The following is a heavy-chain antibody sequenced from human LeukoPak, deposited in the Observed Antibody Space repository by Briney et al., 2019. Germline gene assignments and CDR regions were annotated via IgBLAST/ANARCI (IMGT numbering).Heavy chain of an antibody. CDR2: ISGSGGST. V-gene: IGHV3-23*01. CDR3: ANDSLRQGVFDI. J-gene: IGHJ3*02. CDR1: GFTFSSYA. D-gene: IGHD2-8*01. Sequence: PGGSLRLSCAASGFTFSSYAMSWVLQAPGKGLEWVSAISGSGGSTYYADSVKGRFTISRDNSKNTLYLQMNSLRAEDTAVYYCANDSLRQGVFDIWGQGTMVTVSS.